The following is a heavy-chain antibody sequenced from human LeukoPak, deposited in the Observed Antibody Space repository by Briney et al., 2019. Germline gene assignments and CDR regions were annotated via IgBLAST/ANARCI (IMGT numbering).Heavy chain of an antibody. J-gene: IGHJ4*02. CDR2: IYSGGPT. Sequence: GGSLRLSCAASGFTFSNNYMSWVRQAPGKGLEWVSVIYSGGPTYYADSVRGRFTISRDNSKNTLYLQMDSLRAEDTAVYFCARRTGSSWALDYWGQGTLVTVSS. V-gene: IGHV3-53*01. CDR1: GFTFSNNY. CDR3: ARRTGSSWALDY. D-gene: IGHD6-13*01.